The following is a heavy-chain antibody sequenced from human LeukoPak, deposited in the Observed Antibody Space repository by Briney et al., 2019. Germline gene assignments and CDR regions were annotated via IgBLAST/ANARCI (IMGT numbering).Heavy chain of an antibody. Sequence: VGRIKPKTDGETTEYAAPVKDRFSISRDDSKSMMYLQMNSLKTEDTAVYYCITPLPYSAQGGQGTLVTVSS. J-gene: IGHJ4*02. CDR3: ITPLPYSAQ. V-gene: IGHV3-15*07. D-gene: IGHD2-21*01. CDR2: IKPKTDGETT.